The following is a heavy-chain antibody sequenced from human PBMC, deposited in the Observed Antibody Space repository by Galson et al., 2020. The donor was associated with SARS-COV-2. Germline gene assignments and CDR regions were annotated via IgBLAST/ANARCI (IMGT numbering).Heavy chain of an antibody. D-gene: IGHD3-10*01. Sequence: GEPLKISCAASGFTFSSYAMSWVRQAPGKGLEWVSALSGSGGSTYYADSVKGRFTISRDNSKNTLYLQMNSLKAEDTAVYYCAKDYDGSGSYSDAFDIWGQGTMVTVSS. CDR3: AKDYDGSGSYSDAFDI. CDR1: GFTFSSYA. CDR2: LSGSGGST. V-gene: IGHV3-23*01. J-gene: IGHJ3*02.